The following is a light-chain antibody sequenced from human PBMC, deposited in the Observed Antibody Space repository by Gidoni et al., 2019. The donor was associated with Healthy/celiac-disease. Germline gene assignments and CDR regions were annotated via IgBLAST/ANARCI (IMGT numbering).Light chain of an antibody. CDR2: KAS. CDR1: QSISSW. Sequence: DIQLTQSPSTLSASVGDRVTITFRASQSISSWLAWYQQKPGKAPKLLIYKASSLESGVPSRFSGSGSGTEFTLTISSLQPDDFATYYCQQYNSYPLTFGGGTKVEIK. J-gene: IGKJ4*01. CDR3: QQYNSYPLT. V-gene: IGKV1-5*03.